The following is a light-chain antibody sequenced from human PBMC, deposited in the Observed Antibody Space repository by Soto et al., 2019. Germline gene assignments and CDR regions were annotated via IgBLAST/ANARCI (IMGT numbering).Light chain of an antibody. CDR3: QQYNNWPTYT. CDR1: QSVSSN. CDR2: GAS. V-gene: IGKV3-15*01. J-gene: IGKJ2*01. Sequence: EIVMTQSPATLSVSPGERATLSCRASQSVSSNFAWYQQKPGQAPRLLIYGASTRATGIPARFSGSGSGTEFTLTISSLQSADFAVYYCQQYNNWPTYTFGQGTKLEIK.